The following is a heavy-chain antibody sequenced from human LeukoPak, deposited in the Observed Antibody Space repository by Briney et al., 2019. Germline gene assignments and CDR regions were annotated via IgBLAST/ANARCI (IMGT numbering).Heavy chain of an antibody. CDR2: INHSGST. D-gene: IGHD3-22*01. CDR3: ARHGIYYDSSGYYLYYYYYYMDV. CDR1: GWSFSGYY. J-gene: IGHJ6*03. V-gene: IGHV4-34*01. Sequence: PSETLSLTCAVYGWSFSGYYWSWIRQPPGKGLEWIGEINHSGSTNYNPSLKSRVTISVDTSKNQFSLKLSSVTAADTAVYYCARHGIYYDSSGYYLYYYYYYMDVWGKGTTVTISS.